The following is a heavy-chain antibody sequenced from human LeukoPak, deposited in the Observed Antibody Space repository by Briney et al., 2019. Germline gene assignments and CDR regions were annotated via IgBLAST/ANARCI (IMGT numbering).Heavy chain of an antibody. CDR3: ARGNEARPSYYYYGMDV. Sequence: PSETLSLTCTVSGGSISNYYWNWIRQPPGKGLEWIGYIYYSGSTNYYPSLKSRVTISVDTSKNQFSLNLSSVTAADTAVYYCARGNEARPSYYYYGMDVWGQGTTVTVSS. CDR2: IYYSGST. V-gene: IGHV4-59*01. D-gene: IGHD3-16*01. J-gene: IGHJ6*02. CDR1: GGSISNYY.